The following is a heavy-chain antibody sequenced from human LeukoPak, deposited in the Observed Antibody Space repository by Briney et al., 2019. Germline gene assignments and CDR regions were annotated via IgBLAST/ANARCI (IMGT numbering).Heavy chain of an antibody. CDR1: GGSISSSNW. J-gene: IGHJ6*02. CDR3: ARVKEFWSGSGMDV. D-gene: IGHD3-3*01. CDR2: IYYSGST. Sequence: PSGTLSLTCAVSGGSISSSNWWSWVRQPPGKGLEWIGYIYYSGSTNYNPSLKSRVTISVDTSKNQFSLKLSSVTAADTAVYYCARVKEFWSGSGMDVWGQGTTVTVSS. V-gene: IGHV4-4*02.